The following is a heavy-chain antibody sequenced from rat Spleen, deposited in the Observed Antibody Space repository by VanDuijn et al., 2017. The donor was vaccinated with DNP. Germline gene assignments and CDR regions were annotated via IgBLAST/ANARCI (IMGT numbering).Heavy chain of an antibody. CDR1: GYSITTSYR. Sequence: EVQLQESGPGLVKPSQSLSLTCSVTGYSITTSYRWTWIREFPGNKLEWMGYINKAVNTNYNPALKRRISITRDTSKNQFFPQVNSVTAEDAATYFCAREGGYDPFDYWGQGVMVTVSS. J-gene: IGHJ2*01. CDR2: INKAVNT. CDR3: AREGGYDPFDY. D-gene: IGHD2-3*01. V-gene: IGHV3-3*01.